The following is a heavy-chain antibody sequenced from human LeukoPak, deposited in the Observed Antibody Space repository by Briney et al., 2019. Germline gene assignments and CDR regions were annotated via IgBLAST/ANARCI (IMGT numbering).Heavy chain of an antibody. Sequence: PSETLSLTCAVSGGSISSGGYSWSWIRQPPGKGLEWIGYIYHSGSTYYNPSLKSRVTISVDTSKNQFSLKLSSVTAADTAVYYCARGRLYYYDSSGPATRRRTYNWFDPWGQGTLVTVSS. J-gene: IGHJ5*02. V-gene: IGHV4-30-2*01. CDR3: ARGRLYYYDSSGPATRRRTYNWFDP. CDR2: IYHSGST. CDR1: GGSISSGGYS. D-gene: IGHD3-22*01.